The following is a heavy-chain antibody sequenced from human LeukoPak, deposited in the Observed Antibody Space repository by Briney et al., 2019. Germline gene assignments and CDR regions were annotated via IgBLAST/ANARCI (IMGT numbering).Heavy chain of an antibody. Sequence: ASVKVSCKASGYTFSGSYMHWVRRAPGQGLEWMGWINPNSGATSYAQKFQGRVTMTRDTSISTAYMELSRLRSDDTAVYYCARDLGVITNYWGQGTLVTVSS. V-gene: IGHV1-2*02. CDR3: ARDLGVITNY. D-gene: IGHD2-21*01. J-gene: IGHJ4*02. CDR1: GYTFSGSY. CDR2: INPNSGAT.